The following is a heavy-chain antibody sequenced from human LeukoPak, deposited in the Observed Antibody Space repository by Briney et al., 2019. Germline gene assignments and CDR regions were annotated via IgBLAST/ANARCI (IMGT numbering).Heavy chain of an antibody. D-gene: IGHD6-13*01. CDR2: IWFDGIKK. CDR1: GFTFSNYG. J-gene: IGHJ5*02. CDR3: VRGVGVSRFNYFDP. Sequence: PGGSLRLSCAASGFTFSNYGMHWVRQVPAKGLEWVAAIWFDGIKKYYADSVKGRLTISRDNSKNTLYLQVNSLRAEDTAVYYCVRGVGVSRFNYFDPWGQGTLVIVSS. V-gene: IGHV3-33*01.